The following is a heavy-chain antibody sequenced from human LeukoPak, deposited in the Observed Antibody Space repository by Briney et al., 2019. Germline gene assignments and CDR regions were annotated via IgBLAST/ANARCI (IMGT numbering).Heavy chain of an antibody. CDR2: IYRSGST. J-gene: IGHJ3*02. Sequence: PSETLSLTCAVSGYSISSGYYWDWIRQPPGKGLEWIVSIYRSGSTYYNPSLKSRVTISLATSRNQFSLKLTSVTAADTALYYCARAIFGVANAFDMWGQGPMVTVSS. CDR3: ARAIFGVANAFDM. CDR1: GYSISSGYY. V-gene: IGHV4-38-2*01. D-gene: IGHD3-3*01.